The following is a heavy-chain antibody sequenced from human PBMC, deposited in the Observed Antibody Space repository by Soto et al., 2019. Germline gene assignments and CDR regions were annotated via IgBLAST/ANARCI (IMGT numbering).Heavy chain of an antibody. J-gene: IGHJ3*02. CDR3: ARGGYCSGGSCRDAFDI. CDR2: IYYSGST. Sequence: QLQLQESGPGLVKPSETLSLTCTVSGGSISSSSYYWGWIRQPPGKGLEWIGSIYYSGSTYYNPSLESRVPISVDTSKNQFSLKLSSVTAADTAVYYCARGGYCSGGSCRDAFDIWGQGTMVTVSS. V-gene: IGHV4-39*01. D-gene: IGHD2-15*01. CDR1: GGSISSSSYY.